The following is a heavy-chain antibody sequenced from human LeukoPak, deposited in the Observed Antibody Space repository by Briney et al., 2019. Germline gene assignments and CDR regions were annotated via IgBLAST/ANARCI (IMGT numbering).Heavy chain of an antibody. V-gene: IGHV1-69*04. D-gene: IGHD4-17*01. Sequence: SVKVSCKASGGTFISYAISWVRQAPGQGLEWMGRIIPIFGIANYAQKFQGRVTITADKSTSTAYMELSSLRSEDTAVYYCAREGVHDYGDYGGIFDYWGQGTLVTVSS. J-gene: IGHJ4*02. CDR3: AREGVHDYGDYGGIFDY. CDR2: IIPIFGIA. CDR1: GGTFISYA.